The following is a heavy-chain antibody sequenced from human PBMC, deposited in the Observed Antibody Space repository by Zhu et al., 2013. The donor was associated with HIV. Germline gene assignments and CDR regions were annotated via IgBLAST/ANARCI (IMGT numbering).Heavy chain of an antibody. Sequence: QVQHVQSGAEVKKPGASVKISCTASGYIFTSHYIHWVRQAPGQGLEWMGTIDPTGDSPTYAETFQGRLTMTRDTTTSTVYMDLTRLTSGDTATYYCARDEAYWGQGSLITVSS. D-gene: IGHD2-21*01. V-gene: IGHV1-46*01. CDR1: GYIFTSHY. CDR3: ARDEAY. CDR2: IDPTGDSP. J-gene: IGHJ4*02.